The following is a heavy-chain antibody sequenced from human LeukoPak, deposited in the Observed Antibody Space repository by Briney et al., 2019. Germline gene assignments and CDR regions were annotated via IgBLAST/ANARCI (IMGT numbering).Heavy chain of an antibody. V-gene: IGHV3-23*01. D-gene: IGHD2-15*01. J-gene: IGHJ4*02. CDR2: ISGSGNST. Sequence: GGSLRLSCAASGLTFSGSAMSWVRQAPGEGLEWVSLISGSGNSTYYADSVKGRFTISRDNSNNMLYLQMNSLRAEDTAIYYCAKVLVLVSANRYYFDYWGQGTLVTVSS. CDR3: AKVLVLVSANRYYFDY. CDR1: GLTFSGSA.